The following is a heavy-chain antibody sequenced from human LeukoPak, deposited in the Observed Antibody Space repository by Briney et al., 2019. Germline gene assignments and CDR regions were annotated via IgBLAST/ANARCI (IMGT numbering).Heavy chain of an antibody. Sequence: SETLSLTCTVSGGSISSSSYYWGWIRQPPGKGLEWIGSIYYSGSTYYNPSLKSRVTVSVDTSKNQFSLKLSSVTAADTAVYYCARALYDFWSGYYSYWFDPWGQGTLVPVSS. CDR1: GGSISSSSYY. CDR2: IYYSGST. V-gene: IGHV4-39*07. J-gene: IGHJ5*02. CDR3: ARALYDFWSGYYSYWFDP. D-gene: IGHD3-3*01.